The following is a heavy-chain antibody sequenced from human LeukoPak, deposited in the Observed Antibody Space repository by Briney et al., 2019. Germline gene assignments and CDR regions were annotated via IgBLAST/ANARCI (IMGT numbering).Heavy chain of an antibody. J-gene: IGHJ4*02. CDR2: ISGSGGST. CDR1: GSTFSSYA. CDR3: AKGPSSSMVPFNYFDY. Sequence: GGSLRLSCAASGSTFSSYAMSWVRQAPGKGLEWVSAISGSGGSTYYADSVKGRFTISRDNSKNTLYLQMNSLRAEDTAVYYCAKGPSSSMVPFNYFDYWGQGTLVTVSS. D-gene: IGHD6-6*01. V-gene: IGHV3-23*01.